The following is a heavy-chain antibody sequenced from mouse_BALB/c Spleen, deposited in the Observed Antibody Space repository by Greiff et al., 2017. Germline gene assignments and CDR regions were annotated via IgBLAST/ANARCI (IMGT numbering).Heavy chain of an antibody. Sequence: DVQLVESGGGLVKPGGSLKLSCAASGFTFSSYAMSWVRQTPEKRLEWVASISSGGSTYYPDSVKGRFTISRDNARNILYLQMSSLRSEDTAMYYCARLRDYGYFDYWGQGTTLTVSS. D-gene: IGHD2-4*01. CDR2: ISSGGST. V-gene: IGHV5-6-5*01. CDR1: GFTFSSYA. J-gene: IGHJ2*01. CDR3: ARLRDYGYFDY.